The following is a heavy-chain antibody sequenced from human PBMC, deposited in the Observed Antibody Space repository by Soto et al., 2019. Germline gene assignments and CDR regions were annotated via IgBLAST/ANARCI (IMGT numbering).Heavy chain of an antibody. D-gene: IGHD3-10*01. CDR1: GFTFTSSA. CDR3: ARRGGTEDHTNWFDP. V-gene: IGHV1-58*01. J-gene: IGHJ5*02. CDR2: IVVGSGNT. Sequence: SVKVSCKASGFTFTSSAVQWVRQARGQRLEWIGWIVVGSGNTNYAQKFQERVTITRDMSTSTAYLQWSSLKASDTAMYYCARRGGTEDHTNWFDPWGQGTLVTVSS.